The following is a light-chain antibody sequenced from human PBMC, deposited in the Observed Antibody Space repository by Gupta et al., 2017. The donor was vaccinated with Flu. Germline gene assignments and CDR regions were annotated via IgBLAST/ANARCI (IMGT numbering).Light chain of an antibody. CDR1: NTDVGGYTF. Sequence: SALSQPAFVSGSPGESITISCTGTNTDVGGYTFVSWFQQHPGKAPKLMIYEVSHRPSGVSNRFSGSKSGNTASLTISGLQAEDEADYYCSSYTNTNSVVFGGGTKVTVL. V-gene: IGLV2-14*01. CDR2: EVS. J-gene: IGLJ2*01. CDR3: SSYTNTNSVV.